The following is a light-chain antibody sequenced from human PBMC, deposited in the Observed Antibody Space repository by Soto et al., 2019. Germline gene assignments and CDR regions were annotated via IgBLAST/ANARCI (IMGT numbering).Light chain of an antibody. Sequence: QSVLTQPPSASGTPGQRVTISCSGSSSNIGSNYVYWYQQIPGTAPKLLIYRNNQRRSGVPDRFSGSKSGTSASLAISGLRSEDEADYYCAAWDDSLSGFVVFGGGTKVTVL. CDR2: RNN. V-gene: IGLV1-47*01. CDR1: SSNIGSNY. J-gene: IGLJ2*01. CDR3: AAWDDSLSGFVV.